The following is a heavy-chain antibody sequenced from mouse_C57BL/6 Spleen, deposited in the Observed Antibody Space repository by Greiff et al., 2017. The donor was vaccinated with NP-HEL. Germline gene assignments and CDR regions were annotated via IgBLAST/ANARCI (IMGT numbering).Heavy chain of an antibody. CDR2: ISYDGSN. J-gene: IGHJ2*01. CDR3: ARQGSFRYYFDY. V-gene: IGHV3-6*01. Sequence: EVHLVESGPGLVKPSQSLSLTCSVTGYSITSGYYWNWIRQFPGNKLEWMGYISYDGSNNYNPSLKNRISITRYTSKNQFFLKLNSVTTEDTATYYCARQGSFRYYFDYWGQGTTLTVSS. CDR1: GYSITSGYY.